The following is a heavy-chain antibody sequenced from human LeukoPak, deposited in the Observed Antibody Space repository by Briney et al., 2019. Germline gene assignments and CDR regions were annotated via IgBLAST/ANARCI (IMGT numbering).Heavy chain of an antibody. V-gene: IGHV3-23*01. D-gene: IGHD4-23*01. CDR2: ISGSGGST. J-gene: IGHJ4*02. CDR1: GFTFSSYA. CDR3: AKGDDTAYGGNSPFDY. Sequence: GGSLRLSCAASGFTFSSYAMSWVRQAPGKGLGWVSFISGSGGSTYYADSVKGHFTISRDNSKNSLYLQMNSLRAEDTAVYYCAKGDDTAYGGNSPFDYWGQGTLVTVPS.